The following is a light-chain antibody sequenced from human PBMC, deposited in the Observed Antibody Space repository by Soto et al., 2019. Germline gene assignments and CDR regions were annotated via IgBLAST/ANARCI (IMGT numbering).Light chain of an antibody. Sequence: IVLTQSPATLSLSPGERATLSCRAMQSVGSYFAWYQQKPGQAPRLFIYDASIRATGIPARFSGSGSGTDFALSISSLEPDDFAVYYCQQRGNLPVILGQGNRVDIK. J-gene: IGKJ1*01. CDR1: QSVGSY. V-gene: IGKV3-11*01. CDR3: QQRGNLPVI. CDR2: DAS.